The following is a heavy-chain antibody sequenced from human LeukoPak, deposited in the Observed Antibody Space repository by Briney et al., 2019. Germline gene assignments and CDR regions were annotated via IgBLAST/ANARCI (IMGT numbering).Heavy chain of an antibody. Sequence: PGGSLRLSCAASGFTFSSYAMSWVRQAPGKGLEWVSAISGSGGSTYYADSVKGRFTNSRDNSKNTLYLQMNSLRAEDTAVYYCANQPRYYDSSGQLDYWGQGTLVTVSS. D-gene: IGHD3-22*01. CDR1: GFTFSSYA. V-gene: IGHV3-23*01. CDR2: ISGSGGST. J-gene: IGHJ4*02. CDR3: ANQPRYYDSSGQLDY.